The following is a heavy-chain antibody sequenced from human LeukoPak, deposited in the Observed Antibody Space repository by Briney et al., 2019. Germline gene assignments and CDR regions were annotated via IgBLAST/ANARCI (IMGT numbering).Heavy chain of an antibody. Sequence: SETLSLTCTVSGGSISSSSYYWGRIRQPPGKGLEWIGSIYYSGSTYYNPSLKSRVTISVDTSKNQFSLKLSSVTAADTAVYYCARLGKVFGVVITYYYGMDVWGQGTTVTVSS. CDR2: IYYSGST. CDR3: ARLGKVFGVVITYYYGMDV. J-gene: IGHJ6*02. CDR1: GGSISSSSYY. D-gene: IGHD3-3*01. V-gene: IGHV4-39*01.